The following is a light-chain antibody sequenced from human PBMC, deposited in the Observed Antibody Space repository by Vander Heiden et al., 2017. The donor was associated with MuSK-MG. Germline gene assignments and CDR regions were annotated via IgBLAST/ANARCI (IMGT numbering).Light chain of an antibody. CDR1: QSVSSSF. Sequence: EIVLTQSPGTLSLSPGERATLSCRASQSVSSSFLAWYQQKPGQAPRLLIYGASSRATGIPDRLSGSGSGTDFTLTISRLEPEDFAVYYCQQYGILTFGQGTKVEIK. J-gene: IGKJ1*01. CDR2: GAS. V-gene: IGKV3-20*01. CDR3: QQYGILT.